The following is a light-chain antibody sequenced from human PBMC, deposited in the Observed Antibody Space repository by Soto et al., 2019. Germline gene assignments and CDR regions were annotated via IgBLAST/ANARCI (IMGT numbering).Light chain of an antibody. CDR1: QSLVHGDGNTY. CDR3: MQATQFPGT. Sequence: DIVMTQTPLSSPVTLGQPASISCRSSQSLVHGDGNTYLSWLHQRPGQPPRLLINKISHRISGVPDRFSGSGAGTDFTLQISRVEAQDVGVYYCMQATQFPGTFGQGTKLEIK. J-gene: IGKJ2*01. CDR2: KIS. V-gene: IGKV2-24*01.